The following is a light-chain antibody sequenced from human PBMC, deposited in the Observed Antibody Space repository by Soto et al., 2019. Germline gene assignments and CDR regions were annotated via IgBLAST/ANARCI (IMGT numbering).Light chain of an antibody. V-gene: IGKV3-20*01. Sequence: IVLTQSPGTLSLSPGERATLSCRASQSISSSYLAWYQQKPGQAPRLLIYGASSRATGIPDRFSGSGSGTDFTLTSSRLEPVDFAVYYCQQYGSSPPLTFGGGTKVEIK. CDR1: QSISSSY. J-gene: IGKJ4*01. CDR2: GAS. CDR3: QQYGSSPPLT.